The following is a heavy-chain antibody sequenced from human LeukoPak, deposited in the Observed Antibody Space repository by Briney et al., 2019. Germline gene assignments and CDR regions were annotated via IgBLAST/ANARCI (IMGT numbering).Heavy chain of an antibody. CDR3: AGTYSLYDAFDI. V-gene: IGHV4-39*07. Sequence: SETLSLTCTVSGGSISSSSYYWGWIRQPPGKGLEWIGNIYHSGNTYYNPSLKSRVSMSVDTSENQFSLKLSSVTAADTAVYYCAGTYSLYDAFDIWGQGTMVTVSS. D-gene: IGHD6-13*01. J-gene: IGHJ3*02. CDR1: GGSISSSSYY. CDR2: IYHSGNT.